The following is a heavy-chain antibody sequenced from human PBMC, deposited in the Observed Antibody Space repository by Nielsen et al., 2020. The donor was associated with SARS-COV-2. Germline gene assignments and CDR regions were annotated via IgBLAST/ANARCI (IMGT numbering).Heavy chain of an antibody. CDR1: GGSISGHY. J-gene: IGHJ6*03. CDR2: IYYSGTT. V-gene: IGHV4-59*08. CDR3: ARRGYDFWSSPRCFYMDV. D-gene: IGHD3/OR15-3a*01. Sequence: SETLSLTCTVSGGSISGHYWSWIRQPPGREMEYIGYIYYSGTTNYNPSLKSRVAMSVDAAKNQFSLKLHSVTAADTAVYYCARRGYDFWSSPRCFYMDVWSRGTMVTVSS.